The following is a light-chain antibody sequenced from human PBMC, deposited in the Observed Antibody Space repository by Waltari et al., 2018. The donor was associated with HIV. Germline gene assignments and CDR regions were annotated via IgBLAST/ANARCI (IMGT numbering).Light chain of an antibody. Sequence: QSVLTQPPSVSGAPGQRVTISCTGSSSTIGPGYDVHCYQQVPGTAPKLLIYGNNNRPSGVPDRFSASKSGASPSLAITGLQAEDEADYYCQSYDSSLTGSVFGGGTKLTVL. J-gene: IGLJ2*01. V-gene: IGLV1-40*01. CDR1: SSTIGPGYD. CDR2: GNN. CDR3: QSYDSSLTGSV.